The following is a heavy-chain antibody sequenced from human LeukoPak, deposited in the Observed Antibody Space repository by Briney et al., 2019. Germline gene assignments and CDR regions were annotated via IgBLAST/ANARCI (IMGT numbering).Heavy chain of an antibody. CDR1: GYTFTGYY. Sequence: ALVKVSCKASGYTFTGYYMHWVRQAPGQGLEWMGWINPNSGGTNYAQKFQGRVTMTRDTSISTAYMELSRLRSDDTAVYYCAKGDRYYDSSGYSHYRPYYYYGMDVWGQGTTVTVSS. D-gene: IGHD3-22*01. V-gene: IGHV1-2*02. CDR2: INPNSGGT. CDR3: AKGDRYYDSSGYSHYRPYYYYGMDV. J-gene: IGHJ6*02.